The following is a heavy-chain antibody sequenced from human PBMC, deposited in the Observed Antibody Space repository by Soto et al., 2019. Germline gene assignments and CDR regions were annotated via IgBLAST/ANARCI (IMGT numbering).Heavy chain of an antibody. CDR2: INHSGST. D-gene: IGHD3-10*02. CDR3: ARVYFYVSARCRQCDP. V-gene: IGHV4-34*01. Sequence: SETLSLTCAVYGGSFSGYYWSWIRQPPGKGLEWIGEINHSGSTNYNPSLKSRVTISVDTSKNQFSLKLSSVTAADTAVYYCARVYFYVSARCRQCDPWGQGTLVTVSS. CDR1: GGSFSGYY. J-gene: IGHJ5*02.